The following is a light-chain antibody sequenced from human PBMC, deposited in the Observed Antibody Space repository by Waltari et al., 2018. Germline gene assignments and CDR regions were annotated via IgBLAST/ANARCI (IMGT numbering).Light chain of an antibody. CDR3: QKYGRLPAT. Sequence: EIVLTQSPVTRSLSQGEGPTPSCWASQSVSKYLPLYQQNPGQAPRLLIYETSIRATGVPDRFSGSGSGTDFSLTISRLEPEDFAVYYCQKYGRLPATFGQGTKVEIK. V-gene: IGKV3-20*01. CDR2: ETS. J-gene: IGKJ1*01. CDR1: QSVSKY.